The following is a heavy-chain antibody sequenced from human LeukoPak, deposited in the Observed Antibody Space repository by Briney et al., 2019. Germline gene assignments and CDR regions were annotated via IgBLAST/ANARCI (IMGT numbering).Heavy chain of an antibody. CDR3: ARGVIARGSGSYFFDY. CDR2: IYTSGST. CDR1: GGSISSGSYY. V-gene: IGHV4-61*02. Sequence: SGTLSLTCAVSGGSISSGSYYWSWIRQPAGKGLEWIGRIYTSGSTNYNPSLKSRVTISVDTSKNQFSLKLSSVTAADTAVYYCARGVIARGSGSYFFDYWGQGTLVTVSS. D-gene: IGHD3-10*01. J-gene: IGHJ4*02.